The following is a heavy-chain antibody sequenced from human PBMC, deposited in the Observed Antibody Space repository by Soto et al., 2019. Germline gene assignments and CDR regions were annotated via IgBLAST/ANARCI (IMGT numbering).Heavy chain of an antibody. CDR3: ARDLGFSPNSSGYGNWFDP. V-gene: IGHV4-31*03. CDR2: IYYSGST. J-gene: IGHJ5*02. D-gene: IGHD3-22*01. Sequence: SETLSLTCTVSGGSISSGGYYWSWIRQHPGKGLEWIGYIYYSGSTYYNPSLKSRVTISVDTSKNQFSLKLSSVTAADTAVYYCARDLGFSPNSSGYGNWFDPWGQGTLVTVSS. CDR1: GGSISSGGYY.